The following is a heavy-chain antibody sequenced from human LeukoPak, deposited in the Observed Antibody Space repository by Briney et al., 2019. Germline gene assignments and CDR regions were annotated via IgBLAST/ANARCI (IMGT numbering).Heavy chain of an antibody. J-gene: IGHJ4*02. V-gene: IGHV3-23*01. CDR2: ISGSGGST. CDR3: AKSVVRGVTLPDY. D-gene: IGHD3-10*01. Sequence: PGGSLRLSCAASGFTFSSYAMSWVRQAPGKGLEWVSAISGSGGSTYYADSVKGRFTISRDNSKNTLYLQMNSLRAEDTALYYCAKSVVRGVTLPDYWGQGTLVTVSS. CDR1: GFTFSSYA.